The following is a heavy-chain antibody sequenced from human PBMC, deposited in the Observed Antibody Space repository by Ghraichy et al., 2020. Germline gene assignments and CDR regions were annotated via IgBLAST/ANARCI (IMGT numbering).Heavy chain of an antibody. Sequence: GGSLRLSCTASGFTFGDYAMSWFRQAPGKGLEWVGFIRSKAYGGTTEYAASVKGRFTISRDDSKSIAYLQMNSLKTEDTAVYYCTSTVIGELYYYYYGMDVWGQGTTVTVSS. CDR2: IRSKAYGGTT. CDR1: GFTFGDYA. CDR3: TSTVIGELYYYYYGMDV. D-gene: IGHD4-17*01. V-gene: IGHV3-49*03. J-gene: IGHJ6*02.